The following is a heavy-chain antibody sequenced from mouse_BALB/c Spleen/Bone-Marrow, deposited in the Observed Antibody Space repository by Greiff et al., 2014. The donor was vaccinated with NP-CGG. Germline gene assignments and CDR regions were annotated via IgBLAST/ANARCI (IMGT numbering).Heavy chain of an antibody. Sequence: EVQLQQSGAELAKPGASVKLSCTASGFNIKDTYMHWVKQRPEQGLEWIGRIDPANGDTKYDPKFQGKAPITANTSSNTAYLQLSSLTSEDTDVYYCTKPAFYYGSSYWYFDVWGAGTTVTVSS. CDR1: GFNIKDTY. CDR2: IDPANGDT. D-gene: IGHD1-1*01. CDR3: TKPAFYYGSSYWYFDV. J-gene: IGHJ1*01. V-gene: IGHV14-3*02.